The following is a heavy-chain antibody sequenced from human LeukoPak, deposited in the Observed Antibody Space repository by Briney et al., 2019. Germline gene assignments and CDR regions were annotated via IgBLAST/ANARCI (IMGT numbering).Heavy chain of an antibody. CDR2: ISSSSSYI. D-gene: IGHD3-10*01. CDR3: AANYGSGSYYPH. CDR1: GFTFSSYS. V-gene: IGHV3-21*01. J-gene: IGHJ4*02. Sequence: GGSLRLSCAASGFTFSSYSMNWVRQAPGKGLEWVSSISSSSSYIYYADSVKGRFTISRDNAKNSLYLQMNSLRAEDTAVYYCAANYGSGSYYPHWGQGTLVTVSS.